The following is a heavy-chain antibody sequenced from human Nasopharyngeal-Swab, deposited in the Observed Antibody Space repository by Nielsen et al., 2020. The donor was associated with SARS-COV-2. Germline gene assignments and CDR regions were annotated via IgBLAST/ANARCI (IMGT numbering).Heavy chain of an antibody. Sequence: ASVKVSCKVSGYTLTELSMHWVRQAPGKGLEWMGGFDPEDGEPIYAQKFQGRVTMTEDTSTDTAYMELSSLRSEDTAVYYCRVVPAAMWYYYYGMDVWGQGTTVTVSS. D-gene: IGHD2-2*01. CDR2: FDPEDGEP. J-gene: IGHJ6*02. CDR1: GYTLTELS. CDR3: RVVPAAMWYYYYGMDV. V-gene: IGHV1-24*01.